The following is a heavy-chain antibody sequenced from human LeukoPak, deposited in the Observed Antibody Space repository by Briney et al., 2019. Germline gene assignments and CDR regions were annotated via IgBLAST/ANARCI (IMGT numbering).Heavy chain of an antibody. CDR2: IWYDGSNK. V-gene: IGHV3-33*01. CDR3: ASCVAGEVNWYFDL. Sequence: PGRSLRLSCAASGFTFSSYGMHWVRQAPGKGLEWAAIIWYDGSNKYYADSVKGRSTISRDNSKNTLYLQMNSLRAEDTAVYYCASCVAGEVNWYFDLWGRGTLVTVSS. J-gene: IGHJ2*01. CDR1: GFTFSSYG. D-gene: IGHD6-19*01.